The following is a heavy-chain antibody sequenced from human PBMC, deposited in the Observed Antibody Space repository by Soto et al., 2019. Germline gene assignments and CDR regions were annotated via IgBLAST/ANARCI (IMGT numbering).Heavy chain of an antibody. Sequence: QVQPQESDPGLVRPSQTLSLTCTVSGGSISVEHYHWTWIRQPPGKGLEWIGYIHYSESVYYNPSLQSRLSMSVDTSKNLFSLKLASVTAADTAVYFCVREDDGGDRDYYGLDVWGQGTTVTVSS. V-gene: IGHV4-30-4*01. CDR3: VREDDGGDRDYYGLDV. D-gene: IGHD2-21*02. J-gene: IGHJ6*02. CDR2: IHYSESV. CDR1: GGSISVEHYH.